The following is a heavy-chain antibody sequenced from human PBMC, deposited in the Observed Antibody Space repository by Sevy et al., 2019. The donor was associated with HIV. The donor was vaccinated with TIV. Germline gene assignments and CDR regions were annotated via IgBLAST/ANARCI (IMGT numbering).Heavy chain of an antibody. CDR3: ARCQPNNYYHDGAVYYGHLFDH. Sequence: GESLKISCAASGFTFGDYWLTWVRQVPGKGLEWVANIKQGGSETYYADSVKGRFSISRDNAKNPLYLQMNRLRAEDTAVYYRARCQPNNYYHDGAVYYGHLFDHWGQGALVTVSS. CDR1: GFTFGDYW. D-gene: IGHD3-9*01. V-gene: IGHV3-7*01. J-gene: IGHJ4*02. CDR2: IKQGGSET.